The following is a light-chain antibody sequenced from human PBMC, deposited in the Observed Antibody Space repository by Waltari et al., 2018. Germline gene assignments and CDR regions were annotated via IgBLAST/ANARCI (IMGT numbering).Light chain of an antibody. CDR2: TAS. CDR1: QIITSH. V-gene: IGKV1-39*01. Sequence: DIQMTQPPSSLSASVGDRVTMTCRASQIITSHLNWFQQQPWKAPKLLNHTASSLQSGVPSMFSGSGSGTHFTLTITSLQPEDFATYFCQQSYITPYTFGQGTKLDIK. CDR3: QQSYITPYT. J-gene: IGKJ2*01.